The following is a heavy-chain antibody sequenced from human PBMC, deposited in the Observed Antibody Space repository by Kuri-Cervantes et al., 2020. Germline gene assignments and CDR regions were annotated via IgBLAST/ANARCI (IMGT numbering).Heavy chain of an antibody. CDR2: ISGSGGST. J-gene: IGHJ4*02. CDR3: AKATDYGGNRHYFDY. V-gene: IGHV3-23*01. D-gene: IGHD4-23*01. CDR1: GFTFGSYW. Sequence: GGSLRLSCAASGFTFGSYWMSWVRQAPGKGLEWVSAISGSGGSTYYADSVKGRFTISRDNSKNTLYLQMNSLRAEDTAVYYCAKATDYGGNRHYFDYWGQGTLVTVSS.